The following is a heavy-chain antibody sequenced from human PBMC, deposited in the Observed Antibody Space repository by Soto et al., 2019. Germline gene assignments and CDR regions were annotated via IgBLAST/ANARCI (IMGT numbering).Heavy chain of an antibody. CDR3: ARDAAVGLFDY. Sequence: ASVKVSCKASGYTFTSYGISWVRQAPGQGLEWMGWISAYNGNTNYAQNFQGIFTLTTDTSTSTAYMGLRSLIFADPAVYSCARDAAVGLFDYWGKGTLVT. CDR2: ISAYNGNT. J-gene: IGHJ4*02. CDR1: GYTFTSYG. V-gene: IGHV1-18*01. D-gene: IGHD6-19*01.